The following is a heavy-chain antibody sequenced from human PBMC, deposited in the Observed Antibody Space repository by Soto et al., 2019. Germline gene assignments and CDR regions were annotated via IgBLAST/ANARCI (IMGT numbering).Heavy chain of an antibody. V-gene: IGHV3-30*18. CDR1: GFTFSSYG. J-gene: IGHJ4*02. CDR3: AKDSGRLYGRPSY. CDR2: ISYDGSNK. D-gene: IGHD3-16*01. Sequence: GGSLRLSCAASGFTFSSYGMHWVRQAPGKGLEWVAVISYDGSNKYYADSVKGRFTISRDNSKNTLYLQMNSLRAEDTAVYYCAKDSGRLYGRPSYWGQGTLVTVSS.